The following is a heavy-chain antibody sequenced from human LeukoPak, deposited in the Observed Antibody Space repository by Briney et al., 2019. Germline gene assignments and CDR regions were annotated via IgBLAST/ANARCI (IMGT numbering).Heavy chain of an antibody. CDR1: GFTFSSYA. CDR3: ARVKVVVTAMPFDY. V-gene: IGHV3-30-3*01. J-gene: IGHJ4*02. Sequence: GRSLRLSCAASGFTFSSYAMHWVRQAPGKGLEWVAVISYDGSNKYYADSVKGRFTISRDNSKNTLYLQMNSLRAEDTAVYYCARVKVVVTAMPFDYWGQGTLVTVSS. CDR2: ISYDGSNK. D-gene: IGHD2-21*02.